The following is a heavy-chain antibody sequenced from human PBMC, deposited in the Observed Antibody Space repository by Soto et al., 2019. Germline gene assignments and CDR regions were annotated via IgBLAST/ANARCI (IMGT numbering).Heavy chain of an antibody. V-gene: IGHV1-3*01. CDR2: INAGNGNT. Sequence: ASVKVSCKASGYTFTSYDINWVRQATGQGLEWMGWINAGNGNTKYSQKFQGRVTITRDTSASTAYMKLSSLRSEDTAVYYCARDRRSSSTFDYWGQGTLVTVSS. J-gene: IGHJ4*02. CDR3: ARDRRSSSTFDY. D-gene: IGHD6-6*01. CDR1: GYTFTSYD.